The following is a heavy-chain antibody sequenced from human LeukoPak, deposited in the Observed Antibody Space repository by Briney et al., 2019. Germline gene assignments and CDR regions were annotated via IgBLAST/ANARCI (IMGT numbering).Heavy chain of an antibody. CDR2: INAGNGNT. D-gene: IGHD2-15*01. J-gene: IGHJ3*02. CDR3: ARELASLRCSGGSCYPDTDAFDI. Sequence: ASVKVSCKASEYTFTSYAMHWVRQAPGQRLEWMGWINAGNGNTKYSQEFQGRVTITRDTSASTAYMELSSLRSEDMAVYYCARELASLRCSGGSCYPDTDAFDIWGQGTMVTVSS. CDR1: EYTFTSYA. V-gene: IGHV1-3*03.